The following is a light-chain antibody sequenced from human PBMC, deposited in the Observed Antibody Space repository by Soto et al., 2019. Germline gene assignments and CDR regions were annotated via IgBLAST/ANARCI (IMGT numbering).Light chain of an antibody. Sequence: EIVMTQSRATLSVSPGERATLSCRASQSVSSNLAWYQQKPGQAPRLLIYGASTRATGIPARFSGSGSGTEFTLTISSLQSEDFAVYYCQQRSNWLWTFGQGTKVDI. CDR3: QQRSNWLWT. CDR2: GAS. CDR1: QSVSSN. V-gene: IGKV3-15*01. J-gene: IGKJ1*01.